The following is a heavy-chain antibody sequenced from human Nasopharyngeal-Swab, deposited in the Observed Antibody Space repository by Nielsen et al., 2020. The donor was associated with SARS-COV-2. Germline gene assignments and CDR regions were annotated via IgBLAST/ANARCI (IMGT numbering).Heavy chain of an antibody. V-gene: IGHV3-33*01. J-gene: IGHJ4*02. CDR2: IWYDGSNK. CDR1: GLTFSSYG. CDR3: ARDPMTTVSRFDY. Sequence: GGSLRLSCAASGLTFSSYGMHWVRQAPGKGLEWVAVIWYDGSNKYYADSVKGRFTISRDNSKNTLYLQMNSLRAEDTAVYYCARDPMTTVSRFDYWGQGTLVTVSS. D-gene: IGHD4-11*01.